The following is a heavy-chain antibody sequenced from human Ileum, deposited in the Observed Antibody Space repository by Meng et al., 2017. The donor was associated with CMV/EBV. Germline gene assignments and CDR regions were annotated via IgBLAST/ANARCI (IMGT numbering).Heavy chain of an antibody. CDR3: ATDPGGY. Sequence: QGQLKQWGEGLLTPSETLSLTCAVYGGSFSDYHWSWIRQPPGRGLEWVGEINHSGTTNYNPSLKSRVTISVDTSKNQFSLKLTSVTAADTAVYFCATDPGGYWGQGTLVTVSS. CDR1: GGSFSDYH. CDR2: INHSGTT. V-gene: IGHV4-34*01. D-gene: IGHD1-14*01. J-gene: IGHJ4*02.